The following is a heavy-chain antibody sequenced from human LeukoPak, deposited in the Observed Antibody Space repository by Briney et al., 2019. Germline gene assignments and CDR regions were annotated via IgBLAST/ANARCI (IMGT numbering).Heavy chain of an antibody. Sequence: ASVKVSCKASGYTFTGYYMHWVRQAPGQGLEWMGWINPNSGGTNYAQKFQGRVTMTRDTSISTAYMELSRLRSDDTAVCYCARDLGYCSSASCDYWGQGTLVTVSS. V-gene: IGHV1-2*02. D-gene: IGHD2-2*01. CDR2: INPNSGGT. CDR3: ARDLGYCSSASCDY. J-gene: IGHJ4*02. CDR1: GYTFTGYY.